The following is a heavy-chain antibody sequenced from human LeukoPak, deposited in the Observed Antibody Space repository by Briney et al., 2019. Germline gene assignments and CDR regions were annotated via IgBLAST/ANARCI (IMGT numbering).Heavy chain of an antibody. Sequence: AGGSLRLSCTASGFAVSSYWMSWVRQAPGKGPEWVANMNEDRSEIYYLDSVKDRFTISRDNAKNSLFLQMNSLRAEDTAVYYCVRDGYVQINSSGWYHAGEAYDWGQGTLVTVSS. CDR2: MNEDRSEI. CDR1: GFAVSSYW. V-gene: IGHV3-7*01. CDR3: VRDGYVQINSSGWYHAGEAYD. D-gene: IGHD6-19*01. J-gene: IGHJ4*02.